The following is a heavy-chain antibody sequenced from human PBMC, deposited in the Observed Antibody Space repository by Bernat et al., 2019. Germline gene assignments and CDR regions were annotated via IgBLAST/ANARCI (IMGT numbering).Heavy chain of an antibody. CDR3: ARLGPIAARPPPYYYGMDV. V-gene: IGHV4-39*01. CDR2: IYYSGIT. CDR1: GCSISRSSYY. J-gene: IGHJ6*02. D-gene: IGHD6-6*01. Sequence: QLQLQESGPGLVKPSETLSLTCIVSGCSISRSSYYWGWIRQPPGKGLVWIGSIYYSGITYDYPSLKSRVTISVDTSKNQFSLRLTSVTAEDTAVYYCARLGPIAARPPPYYYGMDVWGQGTTVTVSS.